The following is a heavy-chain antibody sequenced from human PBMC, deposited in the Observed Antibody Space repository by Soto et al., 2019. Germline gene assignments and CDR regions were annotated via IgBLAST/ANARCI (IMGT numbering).Heavy chain of an antibody. J-gene: IGHJ4*02. CDR3: AREYTQTVAGPTPYYFDF. V-gene: IGHV4-4*07. Sequence: QVQLQESGPGLVKPSETLSLTCTVSGDSINTYYWSWIRQPAGKGLEWIGRIYTSGDTNYNPSLKSRVTMSVDTSKNQFDLKLSSVTAADTAVYYCAREYTQTVAGPTPYYFDFWGQGTLVTVSS. D-gene: IGHD6-19*01. CDR2: IYTSGDT. CDR1: GDSINTYY.